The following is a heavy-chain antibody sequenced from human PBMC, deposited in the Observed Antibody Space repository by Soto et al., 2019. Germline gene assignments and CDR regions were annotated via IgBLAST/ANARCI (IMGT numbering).Heavy chain of an antibody. CDR3: APLYYDILTGSAY. Sequence: NPSGTLSLTCXVSGGSISSSSYYWGWIRQPPGKGLEWIGSIYYSGSTYYNPSLKSRVTISVDTSKNQFSLKLSSVTAADTAVYYCAPLYYDILTGSAYWGQGTLVTVSS. V-gene: IGHV4-39*01. D-gene: IGHD3-9*01. CDR2: IYYSGST. J-gene: IGHJ4*02. CDR1: GGSISSSSYY.